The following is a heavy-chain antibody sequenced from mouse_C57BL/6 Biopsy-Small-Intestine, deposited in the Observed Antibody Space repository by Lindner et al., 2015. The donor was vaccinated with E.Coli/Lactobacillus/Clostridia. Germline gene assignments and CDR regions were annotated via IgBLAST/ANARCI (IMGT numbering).Heavy chain of an antibody. CDR3: AREFITTIGYYFDY. D-gene: IGHD1-1*01. CDR2: IDPGDGES. J-gene: IGHJ2*01. CDR1: GFNIKDYY. V-gene: IGHV14-2*01. Sequence: VQLQESGAELVKPGASVKLSCTSSGFNIKDYYVHWVKQRTEQGLEWLGRIDPGDGESKYAPKFQDKATITADTSSNTAYLQLSSLTSEDSAVYYCAREFITTIGYYFDYWGHGTTLTVSS.